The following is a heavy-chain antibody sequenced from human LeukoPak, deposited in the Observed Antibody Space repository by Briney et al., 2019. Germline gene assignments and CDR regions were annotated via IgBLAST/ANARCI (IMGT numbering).Heavy chain of an antibody. D-gene: IGHD1-26*01. CDR3: ARRATTGPPYYLDY. CDR1: GGSISSYY. J-gene: IGHJ4*02. CDR2: IYKSGST. V-gene: IGHV4-59*08. Sequence: SEPLSLTCTVSGGSISSYYWTWIRQPPGKELEWIGYIYKSGSTNYNPSLQSRVSMSVDTSNNQISLKLTSVTAADTAVYYCARRATTGPPYYLDYWGQGTLVTVSS.